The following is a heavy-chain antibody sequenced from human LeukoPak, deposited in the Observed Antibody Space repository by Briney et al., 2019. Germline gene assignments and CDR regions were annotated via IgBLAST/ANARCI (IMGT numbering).Heavy chain of an antibody. CDR1: GGSISGHY. CDR3: ARGGSQQWLVDY. CDR2: ILTSGSS. J-gene: IGHJ4*02. Sequence: SETLSLTCTVPGGSISGHYWTWIRQSAGKGLEWIGRILTSGSSNYNPSLKSRVTMSVDTSKNRFSLKLSSVTAADTAVYYCARGGSQQWLVDYWGQGTLVTVSS. V-gene: IGHV4-4*07. D-gene: IGHD6-19*01.